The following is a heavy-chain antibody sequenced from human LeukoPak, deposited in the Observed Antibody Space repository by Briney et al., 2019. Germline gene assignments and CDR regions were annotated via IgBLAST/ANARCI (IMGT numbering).Heavy chain of an antibody. J-gene: IGHJ4*02. D-gene: IGHD6-13*01. Sequence: PSETLSLTCAVYGGSFSGYYWSWIRQPPGKGLEWIGEINHSGSTNYNPSLKSRVTISVDTSKNQISLKLSSVTAADTAVYYCARVGSSWYVDYWGQGTLVTVSS. CDR1: GGSFSGYY. V-gene: IGHV4-34*01. CDR3: ARVGSSWYVDY. CDR2: INHSGST.